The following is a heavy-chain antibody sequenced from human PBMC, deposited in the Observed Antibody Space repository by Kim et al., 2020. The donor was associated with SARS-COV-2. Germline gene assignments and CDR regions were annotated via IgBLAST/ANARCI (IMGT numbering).Heavy chain of an antibody. CDR1: GGSISSYY. J-gene: IGHJ4*02. V-gene: IGHV4-59*13. CDR2: IYYSGST. D-gene: IGHD5-12*01. CDR3: ARGIYSGYDLETN. Sequence: SETLSLTCTVSGGSISSYYWSWIRQPPGKGLEWIGYIYYSGSTNYNPSLKSRVTISVDTSKNQFSLKLSSVTAADTGVYYCARGIYSGYDLETNWGQGTLVTVSS.